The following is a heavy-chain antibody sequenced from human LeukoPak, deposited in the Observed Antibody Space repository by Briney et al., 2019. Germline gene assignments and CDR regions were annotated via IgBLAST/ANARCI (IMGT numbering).Heavy chain of an antibody. CDR2: IYYSGST. CDR3: AREERANAGLIVVVPAAPSVFDI. CDR1: GGSISSGGYY. J-gene: IGHJ3*02. V-gene: IGHV4-31*03. D-gene: IGHD2-2*01. Sequence: SETLSLTCTVSGGSISSGGYYWSWIRQHPGTGLEWIGYIYYSGSTYYNPSLKSRVTISVDTSKNQFSLKLSSVTAADTAVYYCAREERANAGLIVVVPAAPSVFDIWGQGTMVTVSS.